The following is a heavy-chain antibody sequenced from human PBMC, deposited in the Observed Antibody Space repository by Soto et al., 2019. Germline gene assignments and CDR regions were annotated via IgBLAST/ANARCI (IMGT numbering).Heavy chain of an antibody. Sequence: SETLSLTCSIYSGSFSGYYWSWIRQPPGKGLEWIGEISQSGHTNYSPSLKSRVSISIDTSKKQFPLNLASVSAADTAVYYCARAPKVSGSSQTRPDFWGQGTLVTVSS. CDR2: ISQSGHT. V-gene: IGHV4-34*01. J-gene: IGHJ4*02. CDR3: ARAPKVSGSSQTRPDF. CDR1: SGSFSGYY. D-gene: IGHD6-6*01.